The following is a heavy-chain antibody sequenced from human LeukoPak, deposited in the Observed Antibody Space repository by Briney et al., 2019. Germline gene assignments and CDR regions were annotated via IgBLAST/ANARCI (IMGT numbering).Heavy chain of an antibody. CDR2: INHSGST. CDR3: ARDIVVVPAAPDR. J-gene: IGHJ5*02. V-gene: IGHV4-34*01. D-gene: IGHD2-2*01. CDR1: GGSFSGYY. Sequence: SETLSLTCAVYGGSFSGYYWSWIRQPPGKGLEWIGEINHSGSTNYNPSLKSRVTISVDTSKNQFSLKLSSVTAADTAVYYCARDIVVVPAAPDRWGQGTLVTVSS.